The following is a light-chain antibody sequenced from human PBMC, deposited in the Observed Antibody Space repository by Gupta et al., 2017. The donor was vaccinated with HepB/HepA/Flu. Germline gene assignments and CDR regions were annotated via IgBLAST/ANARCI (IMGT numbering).Light chain of an antibody. CDR1: SSNIVAGYD. J-gene: IGLJ2*01. CDR3: SSDDSSMSGGV. V-gene: IGLV1-40*01. CDR2: GKT. Sequence: QSVLTHPPSLSGAPCQRVIISLAGSSSNIVAGYDVHWYQQFPGTAPKLLIYGKTNRPSGVPDRFYGSKSGTSASLDITGLQAGDEADYYCSSDDSSMSGGVFGGGTKLTVL.